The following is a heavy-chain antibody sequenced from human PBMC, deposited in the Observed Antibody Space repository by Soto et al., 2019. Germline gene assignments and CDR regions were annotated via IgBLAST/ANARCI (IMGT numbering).Heavy chain of an antibody. CDR2: INPSGGST. CDR1: GYTFTSYY. CDR3: SGDRSRVSDSYYFYYYVMDV. D-gene: IGHD2-21*01. V-gene: IGHV1-46*01. J-gene: IGHJ6*02. Sequence: ASVKVSCKASGYTFTSYYMHWVRQAPGQGLEWMGIINPSGGSTSYAQKFQGRVTMTRDTSTSTVYMELSSLRSEDTAVDFFSGDRSRVSDSYYFYYYVMDVWGQGTTVTV.